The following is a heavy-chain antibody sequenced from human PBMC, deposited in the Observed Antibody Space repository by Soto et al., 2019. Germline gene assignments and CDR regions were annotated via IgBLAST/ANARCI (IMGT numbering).Heavy chain of an antibody. Sequence: SSVKFSYKGSGYTFTSYAMHWVRQANGQRLEWMGWINAGNGNTKYSQKFQGRVTITRDTSASTAYMELSSLRSEDTPVYYCARWEVDTAIDYWGQGTLVTVSS. V-gene: IGHV1-3*01. CDR1: GYTFTSYA. CDR2: INAGNGNT. J-gene: IGHJ4*02. D-gene: IGHD5-18*01. CDR3: ARWEVDTAIDY.